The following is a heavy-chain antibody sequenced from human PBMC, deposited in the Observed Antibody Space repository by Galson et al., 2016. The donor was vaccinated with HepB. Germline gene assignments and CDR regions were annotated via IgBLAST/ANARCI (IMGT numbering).Heavy chain of an antibody. CDR2: INGDGSSI. J-gene: IGHJ4*02. D-gene: IGHD3-10*01. Sequence: LVWVSRINGDGSSIDYADSVKGRFIISRDNAKNTLYLQMNSLRAEDTAVYFCARDLRYYGSGTYFYYYDYWGQGTLVTVSS. CDR3: ARDLRYYGSGTYFYYYDY. V-gene: IGHV3-74*01.